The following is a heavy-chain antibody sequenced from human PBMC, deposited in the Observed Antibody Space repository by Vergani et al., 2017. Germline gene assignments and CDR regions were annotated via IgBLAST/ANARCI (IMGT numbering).Heavy chain of an antibody. Sequence: QVHLQESGPGLVKPSETLSLTCSVSNYSIGRDYFWGWIRRSPGKGLEWIGSIYYSGSTYYNPSLKSRVTISVDTSKNQFSLKLSSVTAADTAVYYCARGIILTGYYFDPWGQGTLVTVSS. D-gene: IGHD3-9*01. CDR2: IYYSGST. CDR1: NYSIGRDYF. CDR3: ARGIILTGYYFDP. V-gene: IGHV4-38-2*02. J-gene: IGHJ5*02.